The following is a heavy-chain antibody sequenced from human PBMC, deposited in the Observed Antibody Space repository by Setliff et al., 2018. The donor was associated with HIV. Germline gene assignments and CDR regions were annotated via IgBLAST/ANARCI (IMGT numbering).Heavy chain of an antibody. D-gene: IGHD3-16*01. CDR3: AREKTSEGGGFDAFDI. Sequence: SETLSLTCAVYGGSFSGNYWTWIRQSPGKGLEWIGEINHSGSTNYKLSLKGRVTISVDASKNQFSLKLGPVTAADTAVYYCAREKTSEGGGFDAFDIWGQGTMVTVSS. CDR1: GGSFSGNY. V-gene: IGHV4-34*01. J-gene: IGHJ3*02. CDR2: INHSGST.